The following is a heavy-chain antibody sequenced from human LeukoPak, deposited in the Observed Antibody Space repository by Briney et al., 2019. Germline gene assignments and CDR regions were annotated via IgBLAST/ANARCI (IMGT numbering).Heavy chain of an antibody. CDR3: AKATKAYIYGAFDI. D-gene: IGHD1-1*01. V-gene: IGHV3-30*18. Sequence: GGSLRLSCAASGFTFSSYGMHWVRRAPGKGLEWVAVISYDGSNKYYADSVKGRFTISRDNSKNTLYLQMNSLRAEDTAVYYCAKATKAYIYGAFDIWGQGTMVTVSS. CDR2: ISYDGSNK. CDR1: GFTFSSYG. J-gene: IGHJ3*02.